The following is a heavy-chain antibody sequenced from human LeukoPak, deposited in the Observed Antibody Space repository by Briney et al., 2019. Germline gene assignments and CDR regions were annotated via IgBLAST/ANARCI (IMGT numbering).Heavy chain of an antibody. V-gene: IGHV4-34*01. Sequence: SETLSLTCAVYGGSFSGYYWSWIRQPPGKGLEWIGEINHSGSTNYNPSLKSRVTISVDTSKNQFSLKLNSVTAADTAVYYCARDGEWLVPFDYWGQGTLVTVSS. CDR2: INHSGST. CDR1: GGSFSGYY. D-gene: IGHD6-19*01. CDR3: ARDGEWLVPFDY. J-gene: IGHJ4*02.